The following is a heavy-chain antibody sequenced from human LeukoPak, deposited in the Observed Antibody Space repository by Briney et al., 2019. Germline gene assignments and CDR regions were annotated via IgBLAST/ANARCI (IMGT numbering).Heavy chain of an antibody. CDR2: ISAYNGNT. Sequence: GASVKVSCKASGYTLTSYGISWVRQAPGQGLEWMGWISAYNGNTNYAQKLQGRVTMTTDTSTSTAYMELRSLRSDVTAVYYCARDGRVAAAGTADWFDPWGQGTLVTVSS. J-gene: IGHJ5*02. D-gene: IGHD6-13*01. CDR3: ARDGRVAAAGTADWFDP. V-gene: IGHV1-18*01. CDR1: GYTLTSYG.